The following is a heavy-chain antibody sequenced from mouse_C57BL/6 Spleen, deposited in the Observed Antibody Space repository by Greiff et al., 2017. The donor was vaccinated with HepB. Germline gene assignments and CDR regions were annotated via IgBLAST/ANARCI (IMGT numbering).Heavy chain of an antibody. Sequence: EVQLVESGGGLVKPGGSLKLSCAASGFTFSSYAMSWVRQTPEKRLEWVATISDGGSYTYYPDNVKGRFTISRDNAKNNLYLQMSHLKSEDTAMYYCARDYDYDEGAMDYWGQGTSVTVSS. CDR3: ARDYDYDEGAMDY. V-gene: IGHV5-4*01. D-gene: IGHD2-4*01. J-gene: IGHJ4*01. CDR1: GFTFSSYA. CDR2: ISDGGSYT.